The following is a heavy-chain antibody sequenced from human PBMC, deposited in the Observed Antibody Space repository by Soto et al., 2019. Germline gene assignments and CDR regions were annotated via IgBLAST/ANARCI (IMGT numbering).Heavy chain of an antibody. CDR2: IYYSGTA. CDR1: GDSMSTYY. Sequence: SETLSLTCTVSGDSMSTYYWGWIRQPPGKALEWIGFIYYSGTADYNPSLKSRVTISVDTSKRQFSLKLTSVTAADTAVYYCARESWPSSSSSGWFDPWGQGTLVTVSS. D-gene: IGHD6-6*01. V-gene: IGHV4-59*01. J-gene: IGHJ5*02. CDR3: ARESWPSSSSSGWFDP.